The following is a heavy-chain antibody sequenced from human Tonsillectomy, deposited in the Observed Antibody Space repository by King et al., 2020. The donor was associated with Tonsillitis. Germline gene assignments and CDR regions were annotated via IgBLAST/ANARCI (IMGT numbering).Heavy chain of an antibody. Sequence: HVQLVQSWAEVKKPGSSVKVSCKASGGTFSSYAISWVRQAPGQGLEWMGGIIPIFGTANYAQKFQGRVTITADESTSTAYLELSSLRSEDTAVYYCASRVDNYYDSSGYYYGYWGQGTLVTVSS. V-gene: IGHV1-69*01. CDR1: GGTFSSYA. D-gene: IGHD3-22*01. CDR3: ASRVDNYYDSSGYYYGY. J-gene: IGHJ4*02. CDR2: IIPIFGTA.